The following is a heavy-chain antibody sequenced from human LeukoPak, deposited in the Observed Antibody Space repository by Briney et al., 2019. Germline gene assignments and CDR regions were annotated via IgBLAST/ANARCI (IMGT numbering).Heavy chain of an antibody. CDR2: TSGSGGST. D-gene: IGHD3-3*01. J-gene: IGHJ4*02. Sequence: PGGSLRLSCAASGFTFSSYAMSWVRQAPGKGLEWVSATSGSGGSTYYADSVKGRFTISRDNSKNTLYLQMNSLRAEDAAVYYCAKDTADYDFWSGYDAFDYWGQGTLVAVSS. CDR1: GFTFSSYA. CDR3: AKDTADYDFWSGYDAFDY. V-gene: IGHV3-23*01.